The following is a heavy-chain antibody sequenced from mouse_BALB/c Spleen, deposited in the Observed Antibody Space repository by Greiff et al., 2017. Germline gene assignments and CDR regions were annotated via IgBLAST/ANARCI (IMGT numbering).Heavy chain of an antibody. CDR3: ARQRDGNFAMDY. Sequence: DVHLVESGGGLVKLGGSLKLSCAASGFTFSSYYMSWVRQTPEKRLELVAAINSNGGSTYYPDTVKGRFTISRDNAKNTLYLQMSSLKSEDTALYYCARQRDGNFAMDYWGQGTSVTVSS. D-gene: IGHD2-1*01. CDR1: GFTFSSYY. V-gene: IGHV5-6-2*01. J-gene: IGHJ4*01. CDR2: INSNGGST.